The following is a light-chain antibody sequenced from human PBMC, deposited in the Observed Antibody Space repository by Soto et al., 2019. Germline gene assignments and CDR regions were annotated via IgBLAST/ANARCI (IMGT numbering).Light chain of an antibody. Sequence: EIVLTQSPATLSLSPGERATLSCRASQSVSSYLAWYQQKPGQAPRLLIYDASNRATGIPARFSGSGSGTDFTLTISSLEPEDFAVDYCQQRSNGPNTSGQGTKLEIK. CDR3: QQRSNGPNT. CDR1: QSVSSY. V-gene: IGKV3-11*01. CDR2: DAS. J-gene: IGKJ2*01.